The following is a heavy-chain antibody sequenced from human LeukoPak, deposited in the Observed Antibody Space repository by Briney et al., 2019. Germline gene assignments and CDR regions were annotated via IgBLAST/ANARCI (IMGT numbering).Heavy chain of an antibody. CDR1: GFSFSSYT. CDR3: AREASGSGSYLDY. J-gene: IGHJ4*02. CDR2: ISSSSSYI. D-gene: IGHD3-10*01. V-gene: IGHV3-21*01. Sequence: GGSLRLSCAASGFSFSSYTMNWVRQAPGKGLEWVSSISSSSSYIYYADSVKGRFTISRDNAKNSLYLQMNSLRAEDTAIYYCAREASGSGSYLDYWGQGTLVTVSS.